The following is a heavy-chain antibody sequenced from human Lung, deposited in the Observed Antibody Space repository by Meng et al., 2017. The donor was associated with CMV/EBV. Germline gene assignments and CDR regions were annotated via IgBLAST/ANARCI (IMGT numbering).Heavy chain of an antibody. CDR3: ARERVRVAGGGDYYYGMDV. CDR2: IKQDGSEK. D-gene: IGHD2-15*01. V-gene: IGHV3-7*01. CDR1: GFTFSSYW. J-gene: IGHJ6*02. Sequence: GESLKISCAASGFTFSSYWMSWVRQAPGKGLEWVANIKQDGSEKYYVDSVKGRFTISRDNAKNSLYLQMNSLRAEDTAVYYCARERVRVAGGGDYYYGMDVWGQGTTVTVSS.